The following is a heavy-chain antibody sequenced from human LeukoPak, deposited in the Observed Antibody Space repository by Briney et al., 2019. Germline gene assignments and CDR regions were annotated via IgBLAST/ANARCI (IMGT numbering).Heavy chain of an antibody. D-gene: IGHD4-17*01. V-gene: IGHV3-30*02. CDR1: GFTFTLSSYG. CDR2: TRNDGSNK. CDR3: AKPRSPYGDYAPEY. J-gene: IGHJ4*02. Sequence: GGSLRLSCAASGFTFTLSSYGMHWVRQAPGKGLEWVAITRNDGSNKYYADSVKGRFTISRDNSKNTLYLQMNSLRAEDTAVYYCAKPRSPYGDYAPEYWGQGTLVTVSS.